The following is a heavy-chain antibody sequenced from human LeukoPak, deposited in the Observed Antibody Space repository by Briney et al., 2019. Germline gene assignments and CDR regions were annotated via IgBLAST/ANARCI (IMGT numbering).Heavy chain of an antibody. D-gene: IGHD2-15*01. Sequence: ASVKVSCKASGYTFTSYDINWVRQATGQGLEWMGWMNPNSGNTGYAQKFQGRVTMTRNTSISTAYMELSSLRSEDTAVYYCARELVVAATRGDYWGQGTLVTVSS. CDR1: GYTFTSYD. V-gene: IGHV1-8*01. CDR2: MNPNSGNT. J-gene: IGHJ4*02. CDR3: ARELVVAATRGDY.